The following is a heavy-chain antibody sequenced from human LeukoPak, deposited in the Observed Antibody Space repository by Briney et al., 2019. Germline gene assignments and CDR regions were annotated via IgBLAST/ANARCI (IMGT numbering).Heavy chain of an antibody. V-gene: IGHV4-4*09. CDR3: SRWGYDRCSYFLHF. D-gene: IGHD3-10*01. CDR2: IYPRGRT. J-gene: IGHJ4*02. Sequence: SETLSLTCTVSSGSLTDSCWSWFRQAPGKGLEWLGFIYPRGRTKYYPPLKGRVTISVDTSKKQVSLGLSSVTASGTTVNYGSRWGYDRCSYFLHFWGQRILVTVS. CDR1: SGSLTDSC.